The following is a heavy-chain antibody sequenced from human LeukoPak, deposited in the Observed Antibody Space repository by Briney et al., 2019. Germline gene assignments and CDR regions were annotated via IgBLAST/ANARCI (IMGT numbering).Heavy chain of an antibody. CDR1: GGSISSSSYY. CDR2: IYTSGST. Sequence: PSETLSLTCTVSGGSISSSSYYWGWIRQPAGKGLEWIGRIYTSGSTNYNPSLKSRVTISVDTSKNQFSLKLSSVTAADTAVYYCARRAGSSSWYEAYFFDYWGQGTLVTVSS. J-gene: IGHJ4*02. V-gene: IGHV4-61*02. D-gene: IGHD6-13*01. CDR3: ARRAGSSSWYEAYFFDY.